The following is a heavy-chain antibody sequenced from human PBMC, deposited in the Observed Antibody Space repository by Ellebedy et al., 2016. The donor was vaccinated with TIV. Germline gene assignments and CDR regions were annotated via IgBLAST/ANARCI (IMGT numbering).Heavy chain of an antibody. Sequence: GESLKISXAASGITFSSYAMSWVRQAPGKGLEWVSAISGSGGSTYYADSVKGRFTISRDNSKNTLYLQMNSLRAEDTAVYYCAKPGLGFSYYYYGMDVWGQGTTVTVSS. J-gene: IGHJ6*02. D-gene: IGHD2-8*02. CDR1: GITFSSYA. CDR2: ISGSGGST. V-gene: IGHV3-23*01. CDR3: AKPGLGFSYYYYGMDV.